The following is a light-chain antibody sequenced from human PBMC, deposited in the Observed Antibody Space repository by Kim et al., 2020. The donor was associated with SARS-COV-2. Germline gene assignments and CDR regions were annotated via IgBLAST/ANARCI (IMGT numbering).Light chain of an antibody. CDR3: QQYGDLPLS. J-gene: IGKJ4*01. CDR2: GAS. Sequence: ETVLTQSPGTLSLSPGQRATLSCRASQSVTSSFLAWYQQKPGQAPRLLIYGASSRATGIADRFSGRGSGTDFTLTISRLQPEDFAVYYCQQYGDLPLSFGGGTKVYI. V-gene: IGKV3-20*01. CDR1: QSVTSSF.